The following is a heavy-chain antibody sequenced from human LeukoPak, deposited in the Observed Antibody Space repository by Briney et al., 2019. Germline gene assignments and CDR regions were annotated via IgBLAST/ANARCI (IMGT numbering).Heavy chain of an antibody. CDR1: GYTLTELS. CDR2: FDPEDGET. CDR3: ATTSYEEYYMDV. V-gene: IGHV1-24*01. J-gene: IGHJ6*03. D-gene: IGHD3-22*01. Sequence: ASVKVSCKVSGYTLTELSMHWVRQAPGKGREWMGGFDPEDGETIYAQKFQGRVTMTEDTSTDTAYMELSSLRSEDTAVYYCATTSYEEYYMDVWGKGTTVTISS.